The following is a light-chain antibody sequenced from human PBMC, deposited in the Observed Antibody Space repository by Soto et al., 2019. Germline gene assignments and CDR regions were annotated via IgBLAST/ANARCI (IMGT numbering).Light chain of an antibody. Sequence: SYVLTQPPSVSVAPGQTARLTCGGIKIRTKSGHWNQLKPGQAPVLVLYDDRDRPSGIPERFSGSNSGNTATLTISRVEAGDEADYYCQVWDSSSDQVVFGGGTKLTVL. CDR2: DDR. V-gene: IGLV3-21*02. CDR1: KIRTKS. CDR3: QVWDSSSDQVV. J-gene: IGLJ2*01.